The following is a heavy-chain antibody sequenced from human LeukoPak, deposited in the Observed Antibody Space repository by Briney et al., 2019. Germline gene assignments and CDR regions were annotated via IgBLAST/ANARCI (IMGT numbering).Heavy chain of an antibody. V-gene: IGHV3-48*01. J-gene: IGHJ4*02. Sequence: GGSLRLSCAASGFTFGSYSMNWVRQAPGKGLEWVSYISSSSSTIYYADSVKGRFTISRDNAKNSLYLQMNSLRAEDTAVYYCAKDRYSYGSSGYFDYWGQGTLVTVSS. CDR2: ISSSSSTI. D-gene: IGHD5-18*01. CDR3: AKDRYSYGSSGYFDY. CDR1: GFTFGSYS.